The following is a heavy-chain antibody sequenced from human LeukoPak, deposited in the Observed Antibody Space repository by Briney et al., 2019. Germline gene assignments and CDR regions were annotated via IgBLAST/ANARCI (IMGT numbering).Heavy chain of an antibody. J-gene: IGHJ4*02. CDR1: GFLFSRFS. CDR2: ISNTGDHI. CDR3: ARGAGVGSYVPFDL. D-gene: IGHD3-16*01. Sequence: GGSVRLSCAASGFLFSRFSMNWVRQAPGRGLEWVSSISNTGDHIYYADSLRGRFTISRDNAKNSLFLQMDSLRVDDTAVYYCARGAGVGSYVPFDLWGLGALVAVSS. V-gene: IGHV3-21*01.